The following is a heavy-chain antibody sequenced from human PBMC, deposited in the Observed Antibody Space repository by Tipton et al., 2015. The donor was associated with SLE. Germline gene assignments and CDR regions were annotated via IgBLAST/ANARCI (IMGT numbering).Heavy chain of an antibody. J-gene: IGHJ5*02. CDR3: ARGGNALQFMEWSPFDP. CDR2: ISSSSTHI. D-gene: IGHD3-3*01. CDR1: GFPFNTHY. V-gene: IGHV3-21*04. Sequence: SLRLSCAASGFPFNTHYMHWVRQAPGKGLEWVSSISSSSTHIYYADSVKGRFTISRDNSKNTLYLQMNSLRAEDTAVYYCARGGNALQFMEWSPFDPWGQGTLVTVPS.